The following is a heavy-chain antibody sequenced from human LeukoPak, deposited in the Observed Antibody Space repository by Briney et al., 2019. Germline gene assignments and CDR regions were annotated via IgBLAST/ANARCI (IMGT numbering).Heavy chain of an antibody. CDR1: GYTFTGYY. J-gene: IGHJ6*03. CDR3: ARDRCSSTSCMYYYYYYMDV. CDR2: INPNSGGT. Sequence: ASVKVSCKASGYTFTGYYMHWVRQAPGQGLEWMGWINPNSGGTNYAQKFQGRVTMTRGTSISTAYMELSRLRSDDTAVYYCARDRCSSTSCMYYYYYYMDVWGKGTTVTVSS. V-gene: IGHV1-2*02. D-gene: IGHD2-2*01.